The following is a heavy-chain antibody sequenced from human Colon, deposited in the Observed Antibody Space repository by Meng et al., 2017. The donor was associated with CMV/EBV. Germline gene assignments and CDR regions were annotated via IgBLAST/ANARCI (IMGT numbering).Heavy chain of an antibody. J-gene: IGHJ6*02. Sequence: GESLKISCAASGFTFDDYAMHWVRQAPGKGLEWVSGINWNGESIGYAEFVKGRFTVSSDNAGKSLYLQMNSLTAEDTASYYCARAISAARRNYFGMDVWGQGTTVTVSS. CDR1: GFTFDDYA. V-gene: IGHV3-20*04. D-gene: IGHD2-2*01. CDR2: INWNGESI. CDR3: ARAISAARRNYFGMDV.